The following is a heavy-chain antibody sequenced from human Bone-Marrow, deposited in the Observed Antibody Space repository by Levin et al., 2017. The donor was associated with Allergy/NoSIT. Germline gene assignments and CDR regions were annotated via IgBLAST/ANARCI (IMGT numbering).Heavy chain of an antibody. Sequence: GESLKISCAASGFTFSSYSMNWVRQAPGKGLEWVSYISSSSSTIYYADSVKGRFTISRDNAKNSLYLQMNSLRAEDTAVYYCARAAGGKYCSSTSCYDPRYYYYYYYMDDWGKGTTVTVSS. CDR3: ARAAGGKYCSSTSCYDPRYYYYYYYMDD. CDR2: ISSSSSTI. V-gene: IGHV3-48*01. J-gene: IGHJ6*03. CDR1: GFTFSSYS. D-gene: IGHD2-2*01.